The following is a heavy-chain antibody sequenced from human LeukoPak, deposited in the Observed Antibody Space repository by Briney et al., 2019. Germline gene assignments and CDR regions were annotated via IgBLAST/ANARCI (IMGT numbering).Heavy chain of an antibody. V-gene: IGHV4-38-2*01. J-gene: IGHJ6*04. CDR1: GYSISSGYY. Sequence: PSETLSLTCAVSGYSISSGYYWGWIRQPPGKGLGWFGSIYHSGSTYYNPSLKSRVNISVDTSKNQSPLMLSSGTAADTAVYYGARGFRYYYYGMDVWGKGTRSPSPQ. CDR2: IYHSGST. CDR3: ARGFRYYYYGMDV.